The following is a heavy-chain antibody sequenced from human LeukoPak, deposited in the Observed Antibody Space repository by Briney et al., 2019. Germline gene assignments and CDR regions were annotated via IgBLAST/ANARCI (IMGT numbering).Heavy chain of an antibody. V-gene: IGHV1-69*04. J-gene: IGHJ3*02. CDR2: HIPIFGIE. D-gene: IGHD1-20*01. CDR3: PRDQGITGTTDAFAM. Sequence: TVKVLRKASGDLYRRYDIRWARQAPGQGLEYMRSHIPIFGIENYAQKLQGRVTSTADKSTSTAYMERSSLRSEDTAVYYCPRDQGITGTTDAFAMWRQGTMVTLPS. CDR1: GDLYRRYD.